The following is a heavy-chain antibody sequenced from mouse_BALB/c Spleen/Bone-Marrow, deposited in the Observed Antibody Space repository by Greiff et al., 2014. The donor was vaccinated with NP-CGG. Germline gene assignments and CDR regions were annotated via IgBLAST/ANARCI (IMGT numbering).Heavy chain of an antibody. Sequence: QVQLKESGPGLVAPAQCLSITCTVSGFSLTSYGVSWVRQPPGKGLEWLGVIWGDGSINYNSALISRLSIIKDNSKSQIFLKLNNMQTNNTTTYYCAKVNRYSYAMDYWGQGTSVTVSS. D-gene: IGHD1-1*01. V-gene: IGHV2-3*01. CDR3: AKVNRYSYAMDY. CDR1: GFSLTSYG. CDR2: IWGDGSI. J-gene: IGHJ4*01.